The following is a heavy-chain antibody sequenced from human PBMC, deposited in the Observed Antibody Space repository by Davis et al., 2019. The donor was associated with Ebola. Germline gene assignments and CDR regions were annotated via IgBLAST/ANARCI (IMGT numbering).Heavy chain of an antibody. CDR2: LGLSADT. J-gene: IGHJ3*02. D-gene: IGHD2-2*01. Sequence: GGSLRLSCAASGFIFSSYVMSWVRQAPGKGLEWVSTLGLSADTYYADSVKGRFTISRDNSKNTLYLQMNGLRVEDTAIYYCAKDTSNIWFDMWGQGTMVTVSS. V-gene: IGHV3-23*01. CDR1: GFIFSSYV. CDR3: AKDTSNIWFDM.